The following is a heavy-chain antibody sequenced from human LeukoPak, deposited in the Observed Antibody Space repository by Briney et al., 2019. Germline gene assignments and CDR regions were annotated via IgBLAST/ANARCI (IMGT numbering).Heavy chain of an antibody. J-gene: IGHJ4*02. CDR1: VYTFTFYF. Sequence: GASVNVSFKASVYTFTFYFLHWVGRAPGQGLEWMGWINPNSGGTYYTQRFQGRVTMTRDTSISTAYMEMRSLTSDDTAVYYCARAQSLTAPAGTFANFWGQGTLVTVSS. CDR2: INPNSGGT. CDR3: ARAQSLTAPAGTFANF. D-gene: IGHD6-13*01. V-gene: IGHV1-2*02.